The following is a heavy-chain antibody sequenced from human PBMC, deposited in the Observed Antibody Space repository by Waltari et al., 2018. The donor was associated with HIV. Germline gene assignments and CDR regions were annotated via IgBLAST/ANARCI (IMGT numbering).Heavy chain of an antibody. J-gene: IGHJ2*01. CDR2: IWYDGGNK. CDR1: GFTINSHG. V-gene: IGHV3-33*01. D-gene: IGHD3-10*01. CDR3: ARELSGKVTRYFDL. Sequence: QVQLVESGGGVVQPGRSLRPSCGASGFTINSHGMHWVRQAPGKGLEWVAVIWYDGGNKYYGDSVKGRFTISRDNSKNTLYLQMNSLRAEDTAVYYCARELSGKVTRYFDLWGRGTLVTVSS.